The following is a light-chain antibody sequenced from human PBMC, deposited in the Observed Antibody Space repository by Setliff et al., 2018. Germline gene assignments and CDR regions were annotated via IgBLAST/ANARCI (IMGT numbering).Light chain of an antibody. J-gene: IGLJ3*02. Sequence: YELTQPSSVSVSPGQTARITCSGDVLAKKYARWFQQKPGQAPVLVIYKDSERPSGIPERFSGSSSGTTVTLTISGAQVEDEADFYCFSAADNNWVFGGGTKVTVL. V-gene: IGLV3-27*01. CDR2: KDS. CDR3: FSAADNNWV. CDR1: VLAKKY.